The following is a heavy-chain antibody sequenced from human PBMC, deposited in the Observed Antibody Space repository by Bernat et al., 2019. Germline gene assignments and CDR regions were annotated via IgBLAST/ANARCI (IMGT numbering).Heavy chain of an antibody. D-gene: IGHD5-12*01. J-gene: IGHJ4*02. V-gene: IGHV3-21*01. Sequence: EVQLVESGGGLVKPGGSLRLSCAASGFTFSSYSMNWVHQAPGKGLEWVSSISSSSSYIYYADSVKGRFTISRDNAKNSLYLQMNSLRAEDTAVYYCARQYSGYDATFNYWGQGTLVTVSS. CDR3: ARQYSGYDATFNY. CDR1: GFTFSSYS. CDR2: ISSSSSYI.